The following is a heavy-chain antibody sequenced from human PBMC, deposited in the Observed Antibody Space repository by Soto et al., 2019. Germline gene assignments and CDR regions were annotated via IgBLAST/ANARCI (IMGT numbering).Heavy chain of an antibody. CDR1: GGSFSGYY. V-gene: IGHV4-34*01. Sequence: SETLSLTCAVYGGSFSGYYWSWIRQPPGKGLEWIGEINHSGNTNYNPSLKSRVTISVDTSKNQLFLNLSSVTAADTAMYYCARHHVRGRTIAGAAEFWGQGTLVTVSS. CDR3: ARHHVRGRTIAGAAEF. CDR2: INHSGNT. D-gene: IGHD6-13*01. J-gene: IGHJ4*02.